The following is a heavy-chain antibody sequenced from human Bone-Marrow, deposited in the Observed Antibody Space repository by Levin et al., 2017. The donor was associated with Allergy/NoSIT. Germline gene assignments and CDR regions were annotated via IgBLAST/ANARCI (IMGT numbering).Heavy chain of an antibody. CDR2: IVPVLGVK. V-gene: IGHV1-69*02. CDR3: ARYRLRHESMWGSYRDAERFDM. CDR1: GDTFSKYT. J-gene: IGHJ3*02. Sequence: ASVKVSCKASGDTFSKYTFSWVRQAPGQGLEWMGRIVPVLGVKTYAPQFQGRLTPSADMSLTTVYMDLSSLTSGDTAIYFCARYRLRHESMWGSYRDAERFDMWGQGTRVTIS. D-gene: IGHD3-16*02.